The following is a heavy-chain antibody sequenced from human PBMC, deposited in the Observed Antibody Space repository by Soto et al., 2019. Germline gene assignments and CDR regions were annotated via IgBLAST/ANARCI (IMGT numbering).Heavy chain of an antibody. CDR2: ISWDSGSI. Sequence: EVQLVESGGGLVQPGRSLRLSCVGSGFTFDDYGMHWVRQAPGKGLEWVSGISWDSGSIGYAESEKGRFTISRDNAKNALYLQMNSLRTEDTALYYCSKARGGIDYWGQGTLVTVSS. D-gene: IGHD3-16*01. CDR3: SKARGGIDY. CDR1: GFTFDDYG. V-gene: IGHV3-9*01. J-gene: IGHJ4*02.